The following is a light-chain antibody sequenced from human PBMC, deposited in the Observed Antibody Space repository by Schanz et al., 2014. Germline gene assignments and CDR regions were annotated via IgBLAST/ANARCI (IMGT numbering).Light chain of an antibody. CDR3: QQYGRLTLT. V-gene: IGKV3-20*01. CDR2: GAS. J-gene: IGKJ4*01. CDR1: QSVTSN. Sequence: EIVMTQSPATLSVSPGERATLSCRASQSVTSNLAWYQQRPGQAPRLLIYGASSRATGIPDRFSGSGSGTDFTLTISRLEPEDFAVYYCQQYGRLTLTFGGGTKVEIK.